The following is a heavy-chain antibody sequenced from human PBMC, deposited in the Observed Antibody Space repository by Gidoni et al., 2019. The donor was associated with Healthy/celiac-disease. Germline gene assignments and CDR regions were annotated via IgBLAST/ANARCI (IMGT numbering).Heavy chain of an antibody. CDR2: ISYDGSNK. V-gene: IGHV3-30*18. J-gene: IGHJ6*03. CDR1: GFTFSSYG. CDR3: AKVPSGANYYYYMDV. Sequence: QVQLVESGGGVVQPGRSLRLSCAASGFTFSSYGMHWGRHAPGKGLEWVAVISYDGSNKYYADSVKGRFTISRDNSKNTLYLQMNSLRAEDTAVYYCAKVPSGANYYYYMDVWGKGTTVTVSS. D-gene: IGHD3-3*01.